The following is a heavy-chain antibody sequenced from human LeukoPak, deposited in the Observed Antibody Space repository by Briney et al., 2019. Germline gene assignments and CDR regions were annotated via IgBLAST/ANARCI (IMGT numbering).Heavy chain of an antibody. CDR3: ARGRDGYNFLNRGEYYYFDY. D-gene: IGHD5-24*01. V-gene: IGHV4-61*02. CDR2: IYTSGST. CDR1: GGSISSGTYY. Sequence: SETLPLTCTVSGGSISSGTYYWSWIRQPAGKGLEWIGRIYTSGSTNYNPSLKSRVTISVDTSKNQFSLRLNSVTAADTAMYYCARGRDGYNFLNRGEYYYFDYWGQGTLITVSS. J-gene: IGHJ4*02.